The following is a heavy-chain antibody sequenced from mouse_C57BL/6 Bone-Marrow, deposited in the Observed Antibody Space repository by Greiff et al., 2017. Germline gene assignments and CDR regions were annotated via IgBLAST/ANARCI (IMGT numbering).Heavy chain of an antibody. D-gene: IGHD1-1*01. CDR2: IDPENGDT. Sequence: VQLQQSGAELVRPGASVKLSCTASGFNIKDDYMHWVKQRPEQGLEWIGWIDPENGDTEYASKFQGKATITADTASNTAYLQLSSLTSEDTAVYYCTHYYYGSYYFDYGGQGTTRTVSS. V-gene: IGHV14-4*01. J-gene: IGHJ2*01. CDR3: THYYYGSYYFDY. CDR1: GFNIKDDY.